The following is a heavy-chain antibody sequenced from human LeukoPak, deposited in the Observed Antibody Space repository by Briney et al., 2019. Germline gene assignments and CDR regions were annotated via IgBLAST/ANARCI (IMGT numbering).Heavy chain of an antibody. CDR3: ARGPTGTYPHYFEY. D-gene: IGHD1-7*01. V-gene: IGHV3-30*01. Sequence: GRSLRLSCAASGFTFSSYAMHWVRQAPGKGLEWVAVISYDGSNKYYADSVKGRFTIFRDNSKNTLYLQMNSLRAEDTAVYYCARGPTGTYPHYFEYWGQGTLVTVSS. J-gene: IGHJ4*02. CDR2: ISYDGSNK. CDR1: GFTFSSYA.